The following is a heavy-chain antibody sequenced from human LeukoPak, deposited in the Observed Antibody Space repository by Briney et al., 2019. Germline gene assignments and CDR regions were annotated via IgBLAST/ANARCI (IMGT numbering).Heavy chain of an antibody. CDR1: GYTFSNYA. CDR3: AREDPGGAFDV. Sequence: ASVKVSCKASGYTFSNYAISWVRQAPGQGLEWMGWIGACNGNPDYTQSLQGRVTMTTDTSTSTAYMELRSLKSDDTAVYYCAREDPGGAFDVWGRGTMVTVS. J-gene: IGHJ3*01. CDR2: IGACNGNP. D-gene: IGHD3-16*01. V-gene: IGHV1-18*01.